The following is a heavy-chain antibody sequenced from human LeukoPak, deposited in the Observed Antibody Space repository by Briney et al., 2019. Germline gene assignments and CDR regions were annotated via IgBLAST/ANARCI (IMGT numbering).Heavy chain of an antibody. V-gene: IGHV3-11*01. Sequence: PGGSLRLSCAASGFTFSDRFMTWIRQAPGKGLEWISYISGSGATYYAASVKGRFTISRDNAQNSLWLQMSSLRAEDTAVYYCARDPMYNGGNSGAFDFWGQGTMVTVSS. D-gene: IGHD4-23*01. CDR3: ARDPMYNGGNSGAFDF. CDR1: GFTFSDRF. J-gene: IGHJ3*01. CDR2: ISGSGAT.